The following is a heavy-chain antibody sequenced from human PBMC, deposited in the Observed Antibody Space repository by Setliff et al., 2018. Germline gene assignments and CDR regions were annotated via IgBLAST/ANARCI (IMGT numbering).Heavy chain of an antibody. CDR3: TFARDGYDVFDI. D-gene: IGHD5-18*01. CDR2: ISSSGSTI. Sequence: PGGSLRLSCAASGFTFSSYEMNWVRQAPGKGLEWVSYISSSGSTIYYADSVKGRFTISRDNAKNSLYLQMNSLRAEDTAVYYCTFARDGYDVFDIWGQGTMVTVSS. CDR1: GFTFSSYE. J-gene: IGHJ3*02. V-gene: IGHV3-48*03.